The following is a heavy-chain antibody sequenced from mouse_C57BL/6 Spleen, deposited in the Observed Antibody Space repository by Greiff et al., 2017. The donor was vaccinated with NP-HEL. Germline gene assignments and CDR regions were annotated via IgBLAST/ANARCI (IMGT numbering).Heavy chain of an antibody. Sequence: EVMLVESGEGLVKPGGSLKLSCAASGFTFSSYAMSWVRQTPEKRLEWVAYISSGGDYIYYADTVKGRFTISRDNARNTLYLQMSSLKSEDTAMYYCTRVEVTTYYFDYWGQGTTLTVSS. CDR2: ISSGGDYI. J-gene: IGHJ2*01. CDR1: GFTFSSYA. CDR3: TRVEVTTYYFDY. D-gene: IGHD2-1*01. V-gene: IGHV5-9-1*02.